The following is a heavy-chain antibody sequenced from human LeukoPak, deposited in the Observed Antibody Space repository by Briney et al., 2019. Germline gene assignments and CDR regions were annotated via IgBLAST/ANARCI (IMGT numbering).Heavy chain of an antibody. CDR3: ARWVTTAYYGIDV. D-gene: IGHD4-17*01. Sequence: GGSLRLSCAASGFTFSSYAMSWVRQPPEKGLEWVSVIGGSGDNRYYADSVKGRFTISRDNAKNSLYLQMNSLRAEDTAVYYCARWVTTAYYGIDVWGQGTTVTVSS. J-gene: IGHJ6*02. V-gene: IGHV3-23*01. CDR2: IGGSGDNR. CDR1: GFTFSSYA.